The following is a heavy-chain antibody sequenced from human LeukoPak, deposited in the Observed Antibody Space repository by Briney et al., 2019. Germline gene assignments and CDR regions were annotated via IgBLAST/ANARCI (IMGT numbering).Heavy chain of an antibody. V-gene: IGHV2-5*02. CDR2: IYWDDDK. D-gene: IGHD3-10*01. CDR3: AGGSGRTFDY. CDR1: GFSLTTSGVG. Sequence: SGPTLVKPTQTLTLTCTFSGFSLTTSGVGVGWIRQPPGKALEWLALIYWDDDKRYSPSLESRLTLTKDTSKNQVVLKMTNMDPVDTATYYCAGGSGRTFDYWGQGTLVTVSS. J-gene: IGHJ4*02.